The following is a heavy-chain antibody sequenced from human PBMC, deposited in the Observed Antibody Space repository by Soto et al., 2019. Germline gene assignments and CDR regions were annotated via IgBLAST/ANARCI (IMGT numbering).Heavy chain of an antibody. CDR2: INHSGST. CDR3: ARDKITGLFDY. J-gene: IGHJ4*02. CDR1: GGSFSGYY. V-gene: IGHV4-34*01. D-gene: IGHD2-8*02. Sequence: GLXXPSETLSLTCAVYGGSFSGYYLTWIRQPPGTGLEWIGEINHSGSTNYNPSLKSRVTISVDTSKNQFSLKLTSVAAADTAVYYCARDKITGLFDYGGQGTLVTVSS.